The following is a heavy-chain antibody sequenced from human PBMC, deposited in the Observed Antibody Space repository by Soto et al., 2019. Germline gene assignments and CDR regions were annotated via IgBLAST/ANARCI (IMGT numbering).Heavy chain of an antibody. V-gene: IGHV1-24*01. J-gene: IGHJ6*01. CDR1: GSALRKLS. CDR3: ATVGPYGLYFYGMEV. CDR2: FEPEDDET. D-gene: IGHD3-10*01. Sequence: ASVKASCTVSGSALRKLSMHWVRQSPGNGLEWMGSFEPEDDETLYAHTNQGRDTMTEHTSTDPAYMELSSPSSEDTPAYYCATVGPYGLYFYGMEVWGLGTAVSVSS.